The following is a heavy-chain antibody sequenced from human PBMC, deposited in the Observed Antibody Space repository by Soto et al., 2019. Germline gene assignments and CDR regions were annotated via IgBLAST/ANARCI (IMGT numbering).Heavy chain of an antibody. CDR3: AKARHGSGTYSYFDY. Sequence: QVQLVESGGGVVQPGRSLRLSCAASGFTFSSYAMHWVRQAPGNGLEWVAVIWYDGSNKNYADSGKGRFTISRDNSKNTLYLQMNSLRTEDTAVYYCAKARHGSGTYSYFDYWGQGILVTVSS. J-gene: IGHJ4*02. CDR1: GFTFSSYA. CDR2: IWYDGSNK. D-gene: IGHD3-10*01. V-gene: IGHV3-30*18.